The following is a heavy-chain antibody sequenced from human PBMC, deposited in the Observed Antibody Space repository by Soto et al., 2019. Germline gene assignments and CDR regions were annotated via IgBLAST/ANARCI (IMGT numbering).Heavy chain of an antibody. J-gene: IGHJ4*02. CDR1: GGSMSSSSYY. Sequence: XETLSLTCTVSGGSMSSSSYYWGWIRQPPGKGLEWIGSIYYSGSTYYNPSLKSRVTISVDTSKNQFSLKLSSVTAADTAVYYCARAQSPEATFDSWGQGTLVTVSS. V-gene: IGHV4-39*01. CDR2: IYYSGST. CDR3: ARAQSPEATFDS.